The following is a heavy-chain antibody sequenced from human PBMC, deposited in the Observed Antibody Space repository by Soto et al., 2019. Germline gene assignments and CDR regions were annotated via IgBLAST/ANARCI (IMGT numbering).Heavy chain of an antibody. D-gene: IGHD2-15*01. J-gene: IGHJ4*02. CDR3: ATRHLPYCSGGTCNPFDF. Sequence: PGGSLRLSCAASGFTFSTYAMNWVRQAPGKGLEWVSTISVSGDSTYYADSVKGRFAISRDNSKNTLYLQMNSLRAEDTAMYYCATRHLPYCSGGTCNPFDFWGQGALVTVPS. CDR2: ISVSGDST. V-gene: IGHV3-23*01. CDR1: GFTFSTYA.